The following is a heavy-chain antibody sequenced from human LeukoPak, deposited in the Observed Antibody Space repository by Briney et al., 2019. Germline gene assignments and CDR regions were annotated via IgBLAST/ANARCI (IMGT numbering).Heavy chain of an antibody. CDR3: ARRSYSSAWGEGFDY. Sequence: KSSETLSLTCAVYGGSFSGYYWSWIRQPPGKGLEWIGEINHSGISYYNPSLKSRVTISVDTSKNQFSLKLTSVTAADTAVYYCARRSYSSAWGEGFDYWGQGTLVTVSS. D-gene: IGHD6-25*01. V-gene: IGHV4-34*01. J-gene: IGHJ4*02. CDR1: GGSFSGYY. CDR2: INHSGIS.